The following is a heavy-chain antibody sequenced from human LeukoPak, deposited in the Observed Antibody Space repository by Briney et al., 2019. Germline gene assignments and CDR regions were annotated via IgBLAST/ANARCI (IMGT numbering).Heavy chain of an antibody. CDR1: GFTLSSHW. CDR3: AKGLNSRTFQH. D-gene: IGHD6-13*01. CDR2: VNQDVNEK. J-gene: IGHJ1*01. Sequence: PGGSLRLSCATSGFTLSSHWMTWVRQAPGKGLEWVATVNQDVNEKYYLDSVKGRFTISRDTAKSALFLQMNGLRVEDTAVYYCAKGLNSRTFQHWGQGTLVTVSS. V-gene: IGHV3-7*01.